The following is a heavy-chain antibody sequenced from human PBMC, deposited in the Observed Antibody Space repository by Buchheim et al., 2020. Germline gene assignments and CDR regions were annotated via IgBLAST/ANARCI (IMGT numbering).Heavy chain of an antibody. Sequence: QVHLVQSGAEVKKPGASVRVSCKASGNTFSSHHVHWVRQAPGQGLEWLGLMDPGGGSTIKAQNFQGRVTMTRDTSTSTVYMELSSLTSDDTAVYFCARGADSATFYPPDYWGQGTL. V-gene: IGHV1-46*03. J-gene: IGHJ4*02. D-gene: IGHD1-26*01. CDR1: GNTFSSHH. CDR3: ARGADSATFYPPDY. CDR2: MDPGGGST.